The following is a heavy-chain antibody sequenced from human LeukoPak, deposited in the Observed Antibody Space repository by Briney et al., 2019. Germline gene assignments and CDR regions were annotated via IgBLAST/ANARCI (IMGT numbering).Heavy chain of an antibody. J-gene: IGHJ3*02. Sequence: SETLSLTCTVSGGSISSYYWSWIRQPPGKGLEWIGYIYYSGSTNYNPSLKSRVTISVDTTKNQFSLKLSSVTAADTAVYYCASPPSSSYAFDIWGQGTMVTVSS. CDR2: IYYSGST. CDR1: GGSISSYY. D-gene: IGHD6-13*01. CDR3: ASPPSSSYAFDI. V-gene: IGHV4-59*01.